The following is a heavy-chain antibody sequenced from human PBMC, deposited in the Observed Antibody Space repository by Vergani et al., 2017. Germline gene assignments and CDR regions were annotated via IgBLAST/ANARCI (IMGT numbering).Heavy chain of an antibody. D-gene: IGHD3-16*02. CDR1: GGSISSYY. V-gene: IGHV4-59*01. J-gene: IGHJ6*03. CDR2: TYYSGST. CDR3: ARGPYDCIGGSYRYDYYYYYYLIDV. Sequence: QLQLQESGPGLVKPSETLSLTCTVSGGSISSYYWSWIRQPPGKGLEWIGYTYYSGSTNYNPSLKSRVTISVDTSKNQFSLKLSSVTAADTAVDYCARGPYDCIGGSYRYDYYYYYYLIDVWGKGSTVTVAS.